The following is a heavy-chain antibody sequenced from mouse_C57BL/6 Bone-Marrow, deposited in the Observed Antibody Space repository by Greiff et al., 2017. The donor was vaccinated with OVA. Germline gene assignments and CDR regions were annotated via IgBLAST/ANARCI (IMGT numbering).Heavy chain of an antibody. CDR2: IDPSDSYT. D-gene: IGHD1-1*01. J-gene: IGHJ4*01. Sequence: QVQLKQPGAELVMPGASVKLSCKASGYTFTSYWMHWVKQRPGQGLEWIGEIDPSDSYTNYNQKFKGKSTLTVDKSSSTAYMQLSSLTSEDSAVYYCASSPIYYYGSSPLAMDYWGQGTSVTVSS. V-gene: IGHV1-69*01. CDR1: GYTFTSYW. CDR3: ASSPIYYYGSSPLAMDY.